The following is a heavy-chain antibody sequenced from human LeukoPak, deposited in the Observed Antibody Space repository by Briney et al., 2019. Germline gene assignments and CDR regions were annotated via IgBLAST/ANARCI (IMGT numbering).Heavy chain of an antibody. V-gene: IGHV3-30*04. CDR2: ISYDGSNK. D-gene: IGHD4-17*01. CDR1: GFTFSSYA. Sequence: GGSLRLSCAASGFTFSSYAMHWVRQAPGKGLEWVAVISYDGSNKYYADSVKGRFTISRDNSKNTLYLQMNSLRAEDTAVYYCARGDGDRLDYWGQGTLVTVSS. CDR3: ARGDGDRLDY. J-gene: IGHJ4*02.